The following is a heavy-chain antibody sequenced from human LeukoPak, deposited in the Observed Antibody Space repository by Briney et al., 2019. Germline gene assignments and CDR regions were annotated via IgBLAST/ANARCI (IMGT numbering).Heavy chain of an antibody. CDR2: INQDGSHK. CDR3: ARAGDYYFHY. D-gene: IGHD4-17*01. J-gene: IGHJ4*02. Sequence: GGSLRLSCAASGFTFSQYLMSWVRQSPEKGLELVALINQDGSHKYYVDSLRGRLSVSRDNAKNSVYLQVDSLRAEDTGFYYCARAGDYYFHYWGQGTLVTVSS. CDR1: GFTFSQYL. V-gene: IGHV3-7*01.